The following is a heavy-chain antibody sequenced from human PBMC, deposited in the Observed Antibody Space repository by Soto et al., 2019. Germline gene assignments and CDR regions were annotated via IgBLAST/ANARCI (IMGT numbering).Heavy chain of an antibody. CDR3: ARGGGQYYDYIWGTQGYYYYYMDV. J-gene: IGHJ6*03. V-gene: IGHV1-3*01. Sequence: QVQLVQSGAEVKKPGASVKVSCKASGYTFTSYAMHWVRQAPGQRLEWMGWINAGNGNTKYSQKFQGRVPITRDTSASTAYMELSSLRSEDTAVYYCARGGGQYYDYIWGTQGYYYYYMDVWGKGTTVTVSS. CDR2: INAGNGNT. CDR1: GYTFTSYA. D-gene: IGHD3-16*01.